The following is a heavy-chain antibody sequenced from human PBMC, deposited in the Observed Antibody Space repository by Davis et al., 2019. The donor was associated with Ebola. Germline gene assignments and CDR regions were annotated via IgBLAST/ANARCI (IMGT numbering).Heavy chain of an antibody. CDR2: ISYDGSNK. CDR1: GFTFSSYA. V-gene: IGHV3-30-3*01. Sequence: PGGSLRLSCAASGFTFSSYAMHWVRQAPGKGLEWVAVISYDGSNKYYADSVKGRFTISRDNSKNTLYLQMNSLRAEDTAVYYCAKDELERPLSRYYYGMDVWGQGTTVTVSS. CDR3: AKDELERPLSRYYYGMDV. D-gene: IGHD1-1*01. J-gene: IGHJ6*02.